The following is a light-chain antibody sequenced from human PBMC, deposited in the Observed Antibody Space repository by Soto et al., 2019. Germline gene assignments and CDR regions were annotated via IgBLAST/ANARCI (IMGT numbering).Light chain of an antibody. Sequence: QSVLTQPPSASGTPGQRVTISCSGSSSNIGSNTVNWFQHLPGAAPRLLIYSNSQRPSGVPDRFSGSKSGTSASPAISGLRSDDEAQYYCGSWCDSLNSFFVFGTGTMVTVL. CDR3: GSWCDSLNSFFV. CDR2: SNS. J-gene: IGLJ1*01. V-gene: IGLV1-44*01. CDR1: SSNIGSNT.